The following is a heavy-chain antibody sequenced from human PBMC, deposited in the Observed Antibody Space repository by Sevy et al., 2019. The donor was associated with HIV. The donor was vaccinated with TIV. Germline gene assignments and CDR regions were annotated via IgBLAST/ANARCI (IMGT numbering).Heavy chain of an antibody. V-gene: IGHV3-7*01. D-gene: IGHD3-16*01. J-gene: IGHJ4*02. Sequence: GGSLRLSCAASGFTFSANWMNWVRQAPGKGLEWVANIKGDGSDKHHVDSVEGRFTISRDNAKNLLYLQMNSRRVEDTAVYYCAHETFGRFESWGQGTLVTVSS. CDR1: GFTFSANW. CDR2: IKGDGSDK. CDR3: AHETFGRFES.